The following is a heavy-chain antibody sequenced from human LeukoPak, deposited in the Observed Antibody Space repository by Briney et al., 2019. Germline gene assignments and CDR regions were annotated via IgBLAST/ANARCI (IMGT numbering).Heavy chain of an antibody. CDR1: GYTLTELS. Sequence: ASVKVSCKVSGYTLTELSMHWVRQAPGKGLEWMGGFDPEDGETIYAQKFQGRVTMTEDTSTDTAYMELSSLRSEDTAVYYCATTVGVQSIHSGWYYYGMDVWGQGTTVTVSS. CDR3: ATTVGVQSIHSGWYYYGMDV. J-gene: IGHJ6*02. V-gene: IGHV1-24*01. D-gene: IGHD3-16*01. CDR2: FDPEDGET.